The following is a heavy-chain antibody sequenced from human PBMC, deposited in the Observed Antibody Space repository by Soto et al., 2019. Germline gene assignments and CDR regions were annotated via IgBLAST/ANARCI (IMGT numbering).Heavy chain of an antibody. CDR3: ARGRYCLTGRCFPNWFDS. CDR1: GDSISTVDYF. D-gene: IGHD2-15*01. CDR2: IYKSTTT. J-gene: IGHJ5*01. Sequence: PSETLSLTCPVSGDSISTVDYFWAWIRQPPGQALEYIGYIYKSTTTYYNPSFESRVAISRDTSKSQFSLNVTSVPAADTAVYFCARGRYCLTGRCFPNWFDSWGQGTLVTVSS. V-gene: IGHV4-30-4*01.